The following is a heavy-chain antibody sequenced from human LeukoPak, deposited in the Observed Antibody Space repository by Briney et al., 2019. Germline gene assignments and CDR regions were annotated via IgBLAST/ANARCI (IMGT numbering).Heavy chain of an antibody. D-gene: IGHD6-19*01. J-gene: IGHJ4*02. CDR2: IYYSGST. CDR1: GGSISSSSYY. CDR3: ARVPGLGIAVAPPDY. V-gene: IGHV4-39*07. Sequence: SETLSLTCTVSGGSISSSSYYWGWIRQPPGKGLEWIGSIYYSGSTYYNPSLKSRVTISVDTSKNQFSLKLSSVTAADTAVYYCARVPGLGIAVAPPDYWGQGTLVTVSS.